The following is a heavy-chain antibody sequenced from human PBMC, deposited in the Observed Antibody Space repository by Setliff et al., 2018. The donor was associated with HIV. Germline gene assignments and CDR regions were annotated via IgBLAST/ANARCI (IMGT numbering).Heavy chain of an antibody. CDR1: GGTFSSHA. V-gene: IGHV1-69*13. Sequence: GASVKVSCKASGGTFSSHAVTWVRQAPGQGLEWMGGIIPMFGTSNYAQKFQGRVTITADESTSTAYMELSSLRSEDTAVYYCARDPFPSTNYYDSSAYPFAEYFHHWGQGTLVTVSS. CDR3: ARDPFPSTNYYDSSAYPFAEYFHH. D-gene: IGHD3-22*01. CDR2: IIPMFGTS. J-gene: IGHJ1*01.